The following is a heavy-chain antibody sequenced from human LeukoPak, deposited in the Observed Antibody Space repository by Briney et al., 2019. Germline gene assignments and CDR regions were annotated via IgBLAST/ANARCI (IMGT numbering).Heavy chain of an antibody. CDR3: VRGAGFCSSTSCSLGY. CDR2: MNPNSGNT. CDR1: GYTFTSYD. D-gene: IGHD2-2*01. Sequence: ASVKVSFKASGYTFTSYDINWVRQATGQGLEWMGWMNPNSGNTGYAQNFQGRVTITRNTSISTAYMELSSLRSEDTAVYYCVRGAGFCSSTSCSLGYWGQGTLVTVSS. J-gene: IGHJ4*02. V-gene: IGHV1-8*03.